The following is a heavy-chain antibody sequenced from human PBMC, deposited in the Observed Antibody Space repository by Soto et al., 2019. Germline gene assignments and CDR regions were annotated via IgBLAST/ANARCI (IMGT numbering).Heavy chain of an antibody. CDR3: ARQDYYYGMDV. J-gene: IGHJ6*02. CDR1: GGSISSSSYY. Sequence: KTSETLSLTCTVSGGSISSSSYYWGWIRQPPGKGLEWIGSIYYSGSTYYNPSLKSRVTISVDTSKNQFSLKLSSVTAADTAVYYCARQDYYYGMDVWGQGTTVTVSS. V-gene: IGHV4-39*01. CDR2: IYYSGST.